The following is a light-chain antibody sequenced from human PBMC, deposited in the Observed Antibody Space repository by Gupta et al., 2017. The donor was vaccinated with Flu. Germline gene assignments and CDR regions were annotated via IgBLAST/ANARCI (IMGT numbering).Light chain of an antibody. V-gene: IGLV3-1*01. CDR1: KLEDKY. CDR3: QSWDNSALFV. Sequence: SYELTQPPSGSVSPGQTATITCSGDKLEDKYVYWYQQKPGQSPVLIIYQDTKRPSGIPERFSGSNSGNTGTLTISGTQPMDEADYYCQSWDNSALFVFGPGTKVTVL. J-gene: IGLJ1*01. CDR2: QDT.